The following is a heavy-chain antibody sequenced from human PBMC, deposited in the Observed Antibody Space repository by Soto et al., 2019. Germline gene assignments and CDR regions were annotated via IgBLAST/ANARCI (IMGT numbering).Heavy chain of an antibody. CDR3: AQATGVVSFAFTM. CDR2: NYWDDDK. Sequence: QITLKESGPTVVKPTQTLTLTCTFSGLSLRSRGVCVGWILQPPGKPLEWLALNYWDDDKRYSPSLKSMLTITKDTSNIQVDLTMTIMVPEYTASYDCAQATGVVSFAFTMSDQGAIVTVSS. CDR1: GLSLRSRGVC. D-gene: IGHD3-10*01. V-gene: IGHV2-5*02. J-gene: IGHJ3*02.